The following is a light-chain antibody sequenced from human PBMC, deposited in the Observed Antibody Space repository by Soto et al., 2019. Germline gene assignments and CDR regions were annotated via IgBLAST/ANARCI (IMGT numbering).Light chain of an antibody. CDR2: LEGSGSY. V-gene: IGLV4-60*03. Sequence: QAVVTQSSSASASLGSSVKLTCTLSSGHSSSIIAWHQQQPGKAPRYLMKLEGSGSYNKGSGVPDRFSGSSSGADRYLTISILQSEDEAYYYCEPWDSNTRVFGGGTNLTVL. CDR3: EPWDSNTRV. CDR1: SGHSSSI. J-gene: IGLJ2*01.